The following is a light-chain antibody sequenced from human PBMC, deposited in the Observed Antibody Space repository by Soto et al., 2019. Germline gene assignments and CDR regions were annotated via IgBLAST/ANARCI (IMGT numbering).Light chain of an antibody. Sequence: DIQMTQSPSSLSASVGDRVTITCRASRSITTYLNWYRQKPGKAPKLLIYAASSLQSGVPSRFSGSGSETEFTLSISSLPPEDFATYFCQQIYSAPLTFGGGTKVEIK. CDR2: AAS. CDR1: RSITTY. CDR3: QQIYSAPLT. V-gene: IGKV1-39*01. J-gene: IGKJ4*01.